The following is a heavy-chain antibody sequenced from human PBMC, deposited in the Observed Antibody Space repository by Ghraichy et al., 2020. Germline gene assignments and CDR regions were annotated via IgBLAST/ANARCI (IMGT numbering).Heavy chain of an antibody. D-gene: IGHD5/OR15-5a*01. CDR2: ISSNGGST. Sequence: GGSLRLSCSASGFTFSSYAMHWVRQAPGKGLEYVSAISSNGGSTYYADSVKGRFTISRDNSKNTLYLQMGSLRAEDTAIYYCVKDLIKPSEVWGVSWGQGTLVTVSS. V-gene: IGHV3-64D*06. J-gene: IGHJ5*02. CDR1: GFTFSSYA. CDR3: VKDLIKPSEVWGVS.